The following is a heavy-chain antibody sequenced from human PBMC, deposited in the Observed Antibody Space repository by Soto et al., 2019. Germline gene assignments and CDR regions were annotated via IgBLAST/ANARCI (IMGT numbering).Heavy chain of an antibody. J-gene: IGHJ6*02. CDR1: GFTFSSYG. CDR2: ISYDGSNK. V-gene: IGHV3-30*18. CDR3: AKTEASYYYYYGMDV. Sequence: QVQLVESGGGVVQPGRSLRLSCAASGFTFSSYGMHWVRQAPGKGLEWVAVISYDGSNKYYADSVKGRFTISRDNSKNKLYLQMNSLSAEDTAVYYCAKTEASYYYYYGMDVWGQGTTGTVSS.